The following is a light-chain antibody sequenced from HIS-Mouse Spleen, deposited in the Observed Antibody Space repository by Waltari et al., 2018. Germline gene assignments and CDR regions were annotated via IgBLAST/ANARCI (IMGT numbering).Light chain of an antibody. J-gene: IGLJ2*01. CDR3: QSADSSGNYVV. V-gene: IGLV3-25*03. CDR2: KDS. CDR1: ALPKQY. Sequence: SYELTQPPSVSVSPGQTARITCSGDALPKQYDSWYQQKPGQAPVGVIYKDSERPSGIPERFSGSSSGTTVTLTISGVQAEDEADYYCQSADSSGNYVVFGGGTKLTVL.